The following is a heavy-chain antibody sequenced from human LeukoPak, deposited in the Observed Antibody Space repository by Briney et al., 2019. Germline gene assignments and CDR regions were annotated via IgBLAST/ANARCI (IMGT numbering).Heavy chain of an antibody. CDR1: GGSFSGYY. D-gene: IGHD7-27*01. J-gene: IGHJ3*02. Sequence: SETLSLTCAVYGGSFSGYYWSWIRQPPGKGLEWIGEINHSGSTNYNPSLKSRVTISVDTSKNQFSLKLSSVTAADTAVYYCARDLPGDPGVDAFDIWGQGTMVTVSS. V-gene: IGHV4-34*01. CDR2: INHSGST. CDR3: ARDLPGDPGVDAFDI.